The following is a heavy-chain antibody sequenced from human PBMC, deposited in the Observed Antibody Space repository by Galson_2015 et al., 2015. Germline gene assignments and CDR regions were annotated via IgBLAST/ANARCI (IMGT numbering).Heavy chain of an antibody. CDR1: GFTFSSYW. J-gene: IGHJ6*02. V-gene: IGHV3-7*01. D-gene: IGHD3-3*01. CDR3: ARAYDFWSGSSFYYYGMDV. CDR2: IKQDGSEK. Sequence: SLRLSCAASGFTFSSYWMSWVRQAPGKGLEWVANIKQDGSEKYYVDSVKGRFTISRDNAKSSLYLQMNSLRAEDTAVYYCARAYDFWSGSSFYYYGMDVWGQGTTVTVSS.